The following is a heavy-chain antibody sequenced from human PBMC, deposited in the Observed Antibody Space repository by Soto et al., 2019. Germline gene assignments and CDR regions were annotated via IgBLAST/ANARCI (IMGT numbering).Heavy chain of an antibody. CDR3: AKERDSFSHPWPEFDS. CDR1: DFTLSNYD. J-gene: IGHJ4*02. CDR2: IDTAGDT. V-gene: IGHV3-13*01. D-gene: IGHD2-15*01. Sequence: EVQLVESGGGLVQPGGSLRLSCAASDFTLSNYDMHWVRQPTGKGLEWVSAIDTAGDTYYSDSVKGRFIISRESAKNSFYLQLDSLTAEDTAVYYCAKERDSFSHPWPEFDSWGQGTPVTVSS.